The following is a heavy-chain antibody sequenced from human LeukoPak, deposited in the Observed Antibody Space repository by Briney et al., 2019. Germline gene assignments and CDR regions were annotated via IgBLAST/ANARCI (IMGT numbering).Heavy chain of an antibody. CDR3: ARAGSWYVRYAMDV. CDR2: INHSGST. D-gene: IGHD6-13*01. Sequence: SETLSLACAVYGGSFSGYYWSWIRQPPGKGLEWIGEINHSGSTNYNPSLKSRVTISVDTSKNQFSLKLSSVTAADTAVYYCARAGSWYVRYAMDVWGKGTTVTVSS. J-gene: IGHJ6*04. V-gene: IGHV4-34*01. CDR1: GGSFSGYY.